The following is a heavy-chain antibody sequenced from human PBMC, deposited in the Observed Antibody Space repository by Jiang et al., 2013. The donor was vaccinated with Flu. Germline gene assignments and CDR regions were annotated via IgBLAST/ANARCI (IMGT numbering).Heavy chain of an antibody. D-gene: IGHD3-22*01. CDR3: ARADLNYDSSGYYYY. J-gene: IGHJ4*02. Sequence: WVRQAPGQGLEWMGWISAYNGNTNYAQKLQGRVTMTTDTSTSTAYMELRSLRSDDTAVYYCARADLNYDSSGYYYYWGQGTLVTVSS. V-gene: IGHV1-18*01. CDR2: ISAYNGNT.